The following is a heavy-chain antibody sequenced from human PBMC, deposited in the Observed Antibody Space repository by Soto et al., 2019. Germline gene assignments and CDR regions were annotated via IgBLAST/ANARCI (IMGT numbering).Heavy chain of an antibody. CDR2: IKSKTDGGTT. Sequence: EVLLVESGGGLVKPGGSLRLSCAASGFTFSNAWMTWVRQAPGKGLEWVGRIKSKTDGGTTDYAAPVKGRFTISRDDSKDTLYLQMDSLKTEDTAVYYCAKDMVHCTGTRCARYFEKWGRGTLVTVSS. J-gene: IGHJ4*02. CDR3: AKDMVHCTGTRCARYFEK. D-gene: IGHD2-8*02. V-gene: IGHV3-15*01. CDR1: GFTFSNAW.